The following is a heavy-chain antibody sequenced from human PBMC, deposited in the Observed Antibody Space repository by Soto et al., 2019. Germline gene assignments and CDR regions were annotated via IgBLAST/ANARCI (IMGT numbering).Heavy chain of an antibody. Sequence: GGSLRLSCAASGFTFSTYVMHWVRQAPGKGLEWVAHISSDGNNKYYADSVKGRFTISRDNSKNTLYLQMNSLRAEDTAVYYCAASGYRIIVATRPYYYYGMDVWGQGTTVTVS. CDR2: ISSDGNNK. J-gene: IGHJ6*02. D-gene: IGHD5-12*01. V-gene: IGHV3-30-3*01. CDR1: GFTFSTYV. CDR3: AASGYRIIVATRPYYYYGMDV.